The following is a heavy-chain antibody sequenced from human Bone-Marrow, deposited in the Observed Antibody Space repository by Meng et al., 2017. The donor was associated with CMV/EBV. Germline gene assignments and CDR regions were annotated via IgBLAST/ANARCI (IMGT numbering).Heavy chain of an antibody. V-gene: IGHV5-51*01. CDR1: GYSFTSYW. CDR3: ARTNTPMFTWGPYFDY. D-gene: IGHD5-18*01. CDR2: IYPGNSDT. Sequence: GESLKISCKTSGYSFTSYWIHWVRQMPGKELEWMGSIYPGNSDTKYSPSFQGQVTISADKSLNTAYLQWSSLQASDTAIYYCARTNTPMFTWGPYFDYWGQGTLVTVSS. J-gene: IGHJ4*02.